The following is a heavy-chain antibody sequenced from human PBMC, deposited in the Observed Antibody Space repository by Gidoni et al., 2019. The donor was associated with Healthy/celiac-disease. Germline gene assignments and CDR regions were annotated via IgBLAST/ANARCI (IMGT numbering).Heavy chain of an antibody. CDR2: ISWNSSSI. V-gene: IGHV3-9*01. D-gene: IGHD2-2*01. CDR3: AKGLGYCSSTSCYFQLAGAFDI. J-gene: IGHJ3*02. Sequence: EVQLVASGGGLVQPGRSLRHSCAAAGFTFSDYAMHRVRQAPGKGLEWVSGISWNSSSIGYADSVKGRFTISRDNAKNSLYLQMNSLRAEDTALYYCAKGLGYCSSTSCYFQLAGAFDIWGQGTMVTVSS. CDR1: GFTFSDYA.